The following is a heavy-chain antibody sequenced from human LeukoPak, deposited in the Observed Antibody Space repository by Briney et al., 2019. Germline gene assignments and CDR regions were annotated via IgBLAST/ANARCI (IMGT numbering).Heavy chain of an antibody. CDR3: VREDWGSGTIIDY. CDR1: GFTLTRHH. V-gene: IGHV1-18*01. D-gene: IGHD1-14*01. CDR2: IDANAGET. J-gene: IGHJ4*02. Sequence: ASLKVSCKASGFTLTRHHISWVRQAPGQGLEWMGWIDANAGETIYAQRFQGRVTMTGDTSTTTVFLELRSLRLDDTAVYYCVREDWGSGTIIDYWGQGTLVTASS.